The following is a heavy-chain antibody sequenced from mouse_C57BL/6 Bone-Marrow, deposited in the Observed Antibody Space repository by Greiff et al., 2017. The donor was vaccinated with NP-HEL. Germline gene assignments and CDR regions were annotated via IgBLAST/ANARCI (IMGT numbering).Heavy chain of an antibody. J-gene: IGHJ2*01. CDR2: IDPSDSYT. V-gene: IGHV1-50*01. D-gene: IGHD1-1*01. CDR3: ARSCIYYYGGVYFDY. CDR1: GYTFTSYW. Sequence: QQSCKASGYTFTSYWMQWVKQRPGQGLEWIGEIDPSDSYTNYNQKFKGKATLTVDTSSSTAYMQLSSLTSEDSAVYYCARSCIYYYGGVYFDYWGQGTTLTVSS.